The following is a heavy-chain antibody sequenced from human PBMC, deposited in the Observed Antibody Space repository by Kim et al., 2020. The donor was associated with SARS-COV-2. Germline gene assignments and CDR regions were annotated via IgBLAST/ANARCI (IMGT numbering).Heavy chain of an antibody. V-gene: IGHV4-34*01. J-gene: IGHJ4*02. Sequence: SETLSLTCAVYGGSFSGYYWSWIRQPPGKGLEWIGEINHSGSTNYNPSLKSRVTISVDTSKNQFSLKLSSVTAADTAVYYCASSGYSSGRPFDYWGQGTLVTVSS. CDR1: GGSFSGYY. CDR3: ASSGYSSGRPFDY. D-gene: IGHD6-19*01. CDR2: INHSGST.